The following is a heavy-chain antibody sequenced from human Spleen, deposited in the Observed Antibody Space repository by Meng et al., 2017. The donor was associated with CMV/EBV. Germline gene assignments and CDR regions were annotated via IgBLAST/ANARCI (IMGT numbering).Heavy chain of an antibody. Sequence: GESLKISCAASGFTFSSYGMHWARQAPGKGLEWVAFIRYDGSDKYYADSVRGRFTISRDNSKNTLHLQLNSLRAKDTAVYYCAGGCSNYRDDDAFDIWGQGTMVTVSS. D-gene: IGHD2-2*01. CDR1: GFTFSSYG. CDR2: IRYDGSDK. V-gene: IGHV3-30*02. J-gene: IGHJ3*02. CDR3: AGGCSNYRDDDAFDI.